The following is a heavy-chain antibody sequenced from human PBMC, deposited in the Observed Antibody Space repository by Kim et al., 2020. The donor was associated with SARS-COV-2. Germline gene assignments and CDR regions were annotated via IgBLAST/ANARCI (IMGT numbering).Heavy chain of an antibody. J-gene: IGHJ6*02. CDR3: MGELYYYYGMDV. V-gene: IGHV1-69*01. Sequence: YAQKFQGRVTITADESTSTAYMELSSLRSEDTAVYYCMGELYYYYGMDVWGQGTTVTVSS. D-gene: IGHD1-26*01.